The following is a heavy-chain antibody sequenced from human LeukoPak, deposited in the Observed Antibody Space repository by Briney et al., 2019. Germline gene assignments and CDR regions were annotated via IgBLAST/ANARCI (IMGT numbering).Heavy chain of an antibody. V-gene: IGHV3-23*01. CDR3: AKGPKVPLCSNY. D-gene: IGHD3-10*02. CDR1: RFTFSSYA. J-gene: IGHJ4*02. Sequence: PGASLTLSCAASRFTFSSYAMSWVRQAPGKGLEWVSAISGSGGSTYYADSVRGRFTISRDNSKNTLYLQMNSLRVEDTAVYYCAKGPKVPLCSNYWGQGTLVTVSS. CDR2: ISGSGGST.